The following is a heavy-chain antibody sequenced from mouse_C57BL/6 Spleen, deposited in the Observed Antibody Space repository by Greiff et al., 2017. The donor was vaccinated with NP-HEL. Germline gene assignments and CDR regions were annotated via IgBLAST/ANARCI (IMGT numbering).Heavy chain of an antibody. CDR1: GYTFTTYP. J-gene: IGHJ1*03. D-gene: IGHD1-1*01. V-gene: IGHV1-47*01. CDR3: ARGDYYGSSYWYFDV. Sequence: QLKESGAELVKPGASVKMSCKASGYTFTTYPIEWMKQNHGKSLEWIGNFHPYNDDTKYNEKFKGKATLTVEKSSSTVYLELSRLTSDDSAVYYCARGDYYGSSYWYFDVWGTGTTVTVSS. CDR2: FHPYNDDT.